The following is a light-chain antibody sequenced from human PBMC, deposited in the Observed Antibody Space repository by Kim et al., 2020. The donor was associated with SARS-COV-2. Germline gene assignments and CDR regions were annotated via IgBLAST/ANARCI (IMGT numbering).Light chain of an antibody. CDR2: AAS. J-gene: IGKJ2*01. CDR1: QGINIF. CDR3: PHHQTYPYT. Sequence: VGATVTVTGRASQGINIFLAWYQKKPEKVPKRMCYAASMLESGVTSRFSGGAGGTEFTPRNSSLQPEGVAMYYYPHHQTYPYTFGQGTKLEI. V-gene: IGKV1-17*03.